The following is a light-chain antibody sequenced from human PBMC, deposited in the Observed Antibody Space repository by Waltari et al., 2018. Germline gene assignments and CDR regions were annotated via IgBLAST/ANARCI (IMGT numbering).Light chain of an antibody. CDR2: GAS. Sequence: ETVMTQSPATLSVSPGERVTLSCRASQGVHDNLAWYQQKPGQAPRLLIYGASIRSTGIPARFRVTGSETDFTLTITSLQSEDFALYYCQQYNRWPPLTFGGGTKVEIK. J-gene: IGKJ4*01. V-gene: IGKV3-15*01. CDR3: QQYNRWPPLT. CDR1: QGVHDN.